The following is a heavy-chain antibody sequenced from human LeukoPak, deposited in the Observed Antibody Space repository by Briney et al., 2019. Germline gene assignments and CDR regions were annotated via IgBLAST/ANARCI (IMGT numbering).Heavy chain of an antibody. V-gene: IGHV4-4*02. J-gene: IGHJ4*02. Sequence: SETLSLTCAVSGGSISSSNWWSWVRQPPGKGLEWIGEIYHSGSTNYNPSLKSRVTISVDKSKNQFSLKLSSVTAADTAVYHCARGGRSGYSYTSWFGYWGQGTLVTVSS. CDR2: IYHSGST. D-gene: IGHD5-18*01. CDR3: ARGGRSGYSYTSWFGY. CDR1: GGSISSSNW.